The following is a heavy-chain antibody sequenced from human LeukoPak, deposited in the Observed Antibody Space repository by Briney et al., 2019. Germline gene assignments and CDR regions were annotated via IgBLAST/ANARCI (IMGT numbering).Heavy chain of an antibody. CDR2: ISGSGGST. J-gene: IGHJ3*02. CDR3: ARDKRVGATPDAFDI. Sequence: GGTLRLSCAASGFTFSSYGMSWVRQAPGKGLEWVSAISGSGGSTYYADSVKGRFTISRDNSKNTLYLQMNSLRAEDTAVYYCARDKRVGATPDAFDIWGQGTMVTVSS. CDR1: GFTFSSYG. V-gene: IGHV3-23*01. D-gene: IGHD1-26*01.